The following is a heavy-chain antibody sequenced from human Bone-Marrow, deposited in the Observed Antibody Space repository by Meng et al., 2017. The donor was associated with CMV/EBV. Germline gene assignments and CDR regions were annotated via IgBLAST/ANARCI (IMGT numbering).Heavy chain of an antibody. CDR2: IYTSGST. J-gene: IGHJ4*02. CDR3: ARAMVRGVQRYFDY. D-gene: IGHD3-10*01. CDR1: GGSISSYY. Sequence: QLQLQEPGPVLVKPSGTLSLTCTVSGGSISSYYWSWIRQPAGKGLEWIGRIYTSGSTNYNPSLKSRVTMSVDTSKNQFSLKLSSVTAADTAVYYCARAMVRGVQRYFDYWGQGTLVTVSS. V-gene: IGHV4-4*07.